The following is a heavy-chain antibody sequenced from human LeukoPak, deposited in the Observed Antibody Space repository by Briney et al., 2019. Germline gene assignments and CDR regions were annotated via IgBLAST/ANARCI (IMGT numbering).Heavy chain of an antibody. V-gene: IGHV3-23*01. CDR2: ISGSGGST. J-gene: IGHJ4*02. Sequence: PGGSLRLSCAASGFTFSSYAMSWVRHAPGKGLEWVSAISGSGGSTYYADSVKGRFTISRDNSKNTLYLQMNSLRAEDTAVYYCAKGFPGPSSGSGSYYAPLDYWGQGTLVTVSS. CDR3: AKGFPGPSSGSGSYYAPLDY. CDR1: GFTFSSYA. D-gene: IGHD3-10*01.